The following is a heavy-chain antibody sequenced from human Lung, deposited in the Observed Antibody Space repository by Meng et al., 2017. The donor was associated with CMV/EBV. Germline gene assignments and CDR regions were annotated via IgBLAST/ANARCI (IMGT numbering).Heavy chain of an antibody. D-gene: IGHD3-3*01. V-gene: IGHV4-59*01. J-gene: IGHJ6*02. CDR2: IYYSGST. CDR1: GGSISSYY. CDR3: ARVSGYYYDGMDV. Sequence: SEPLSLXXTVSGGSISSYYWSWIRQPPGKGLEWIGYIYYSGSTNYTPSLKSRVTISVDTSKNQFSLKLSSVTAADTAVYYCARVSGYYYDGMDVWGQGSTVTVSS.